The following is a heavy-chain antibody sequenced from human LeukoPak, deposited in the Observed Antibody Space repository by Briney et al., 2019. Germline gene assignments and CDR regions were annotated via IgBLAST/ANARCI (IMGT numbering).Heavy chain of an antibody. Sequence: GGSLRLSCAASGFTFSSYAMSWVRQAPGKGLEWVSAISGSGGSTYYADSVKGRFTISRDNSKNTLYLQMNSLRAEDTAVYYCAKDGRYCSSTSCNSPLFLDAFDIWGQGTMVTVSS. V-gene: IGHV3-23*01. CDR1: GFTFSSYA. CDR2: ISGSGGST. J-gene: IGHJ3*02. D-gene: IGHD2-2*02. CDR3: AKDGRYCSSTSCNSPLFLDAFDI.